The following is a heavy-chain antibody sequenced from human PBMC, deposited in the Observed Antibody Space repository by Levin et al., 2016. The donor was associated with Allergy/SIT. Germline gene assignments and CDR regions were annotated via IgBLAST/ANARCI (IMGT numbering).Heavy chain of an antibody. CDR1: GYTLTELS. D-gene: IGHD2-15*01. CDR3: ATVGLGYCSGGSCFRAGWFGP. J-gene: IGHJ5*02. CDR2: FDPEDGET. V-gene: IGHV1-24*01. Sequence: ASVKVSCKVSGYTLTELSMHWVRQAPGKGLEWMGGFDPEDGETIYAQKFQGRVTMTEDTSTDTAYMELSSLRSEDTAVYYCATVGLGYCSGGSCFRAGWFGPWGQGTLVTVSS.